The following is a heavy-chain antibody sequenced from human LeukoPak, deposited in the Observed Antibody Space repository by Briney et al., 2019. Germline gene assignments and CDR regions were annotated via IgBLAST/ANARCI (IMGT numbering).Heavy chain of an antibody. J-gene: IGHJ6*02. CDR2: INHSGST. V-gene: IGHV4-34*01. Sequence: SETLSLTCAVYGGSFSGYYWSWIRQPPGKGLEWIGEINHSGSTNYNPSLKSRVTISVDTSKNQFSLKLSSVTAADTAVYYRARKVGYYYYGMDVWGQGTTVTVSS. CDR1: GGSFSGYY. CDR3: ARKVGYYYYGMDV.